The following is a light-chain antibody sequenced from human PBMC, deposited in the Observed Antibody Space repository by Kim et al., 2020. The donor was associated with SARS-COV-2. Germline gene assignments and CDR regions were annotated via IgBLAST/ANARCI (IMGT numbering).Light chain of an antibody. V-gene: IGLV4-69*02. Sequence: APVKLNCTLSSEHSSYTIAWHQQQPEKGPRYLMKRNSDGRHTKGAEIPDRFAGSSSGAERYLTISSLQSDDEADYYYQTWGSGPWVFGGGPQLTVL. CDR2: RNSDGRH. CDR3: QTWGSGPWV. J-gene: IGLJ3*02. CDR1: SEHSSYT.